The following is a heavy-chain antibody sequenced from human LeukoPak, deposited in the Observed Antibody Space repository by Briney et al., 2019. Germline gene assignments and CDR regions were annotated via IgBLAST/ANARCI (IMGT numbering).Heavy chain of an antibody. D-gene: IGHD3-9*01. Sequence: GGSLTLSCAASGFTFSSYSMHWVRQAPGKGLEWVAVISYDGSNKYYADSVKGRFTISRDNSKNTLYLQMNSLRAEDTAVYYCASFDGDYYDYWGQGTLVTVSS. J-gene: IGHJ4*02. CDR1: GFTFSSYS. V-gene: IGHV3-30-3*01. CDR3: ASFDGDYYDY. CDR2: ISYDGSNK.